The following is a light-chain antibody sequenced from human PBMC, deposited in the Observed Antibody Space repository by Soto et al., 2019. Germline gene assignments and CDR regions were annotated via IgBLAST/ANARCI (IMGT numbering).Light chain of an antibody. J-gene: IGKJ4*01. CDR1: QGVSRK. CDR3: PQYHTWPIT. CDR2: GAS. V-gene: IGKV3-15*01. Sequence: DIVMTHSPATLSVAPGERVTFSCRASQGVSRKLAWYQHKPGQAPRLLISGASTGATGIPARFSGSGSGTEFTLTISSLQSEDCAIYYCPQYHTWPITSGGGTKVDIK.